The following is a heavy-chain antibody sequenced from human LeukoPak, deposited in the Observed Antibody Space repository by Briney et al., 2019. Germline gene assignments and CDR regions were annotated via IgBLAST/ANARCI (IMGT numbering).Heavy chain of an antibody. J-gene: IGHJ3*02. D-gene: IGHD4-23*01. V-gene: IGHV4-59*01. CDR3: ARDVYGGNSLAFDI. CDR1: GGSISTYN. Sequence: PSETLSLTCTVPGGSISTYNWSWIRQPPGKGLEWIGYIYYTGSSNYNPSLKSRVTISIDTSKNQFSLKLSSATSADTAVYYCARDVYGGNSLAFDIWGQGTMVTVSS. CDR2: IYYTGSS.